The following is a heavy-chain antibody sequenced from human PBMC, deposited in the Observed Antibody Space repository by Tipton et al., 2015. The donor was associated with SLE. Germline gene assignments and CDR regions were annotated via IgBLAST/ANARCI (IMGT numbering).Heavy chain of an antibody. D-gene: IGHD1-20*01. Sequence: SLRLSCAASGFTFSSYTMNWVRQAPGKGLEWVSSISSSGTYIYYADSLKGRFTISRDNAKNSLYLQMNSLRAEDTAVYYCARWDNWNDVPFDYWGQGTLVTVSS. CDR3: ARWDNWNDVPFDY. CDR2: ISSSGTYI. J-gene: IGHJ4*02. CDR1: GFTFSSYT. V-gene: IGHV3-21*01.